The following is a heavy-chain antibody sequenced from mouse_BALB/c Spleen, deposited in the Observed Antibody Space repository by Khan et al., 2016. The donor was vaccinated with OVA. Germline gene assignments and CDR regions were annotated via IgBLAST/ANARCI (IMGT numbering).Heavy chain of an antibody. CDR2: INTYTGEP. D-gene: IGHD2-14*01. V-gene: IGHV9-3-1*01. CDR1: GYIFTNYG. J-gene: IGHJ4*01. CDR3: ARRGDYRLSCSYYGMDY. Sequence: QSQLVQSGPDLKKPGETVKISCKASGYIFTNYGMNWVKQAPGKGLKWMGWINTYTGEPTYTDDFKGRFAFSLETSGSTAYLQINNLKNEDTATYFCARRGDYRLSCSYYGMDYWGQGTSVTVSS.